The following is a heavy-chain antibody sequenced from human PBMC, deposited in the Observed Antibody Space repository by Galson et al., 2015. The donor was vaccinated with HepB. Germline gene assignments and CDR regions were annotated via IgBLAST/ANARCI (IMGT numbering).Heavy chain of an antibody. Sequence: QVQLQESGPGLVKPSETLSLTCTVSGGSISSYYWSWIRQPPGKGLEWIGYIYYSGSTNYNPSLKSRVTISVDTSKNQFSLKLSSVTAADTAVYYCARDVEFGWGDDAFDIWGQGTMVTVSS. J-gene: IGHJ3*02. CDR2: IYYSGST. V-gene: IGHV4-59*01. CDR1: GGSISSYY. D-gene: IGHD3-3*01. CDR3: ARDVEFGWGDDAFDI.